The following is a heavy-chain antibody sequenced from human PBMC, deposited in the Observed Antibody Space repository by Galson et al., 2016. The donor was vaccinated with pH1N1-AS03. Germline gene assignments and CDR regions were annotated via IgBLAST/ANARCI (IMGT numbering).Heavy chain of an antibody. J-gene: IGHJ3*02. Sequence: SLRLSCAASGFTFRTFSIYWVRQAPGKGLEYVSGISDNGINTYYAGPVKAGFTISRDKSKNTVYLQMSSLRTEDTAVYYCIKEGDRLQSRRSDAFDIWGRGTMVTVSS. CDR1: GFTFRTFS. CDR3: IKEGDRLQSRRSDAFDI. CDR2: ISDNGINT. D-gene: IGHD3-9*01. V-gene: IGHV3-64D*06.